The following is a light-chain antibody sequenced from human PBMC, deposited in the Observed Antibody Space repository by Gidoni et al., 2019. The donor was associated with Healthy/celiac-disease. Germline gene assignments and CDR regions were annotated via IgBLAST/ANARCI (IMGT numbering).Light chain of an antibody. Sequence: EIVLTQSPGTLSLSPGERATLSCRASQSVSSSYLAWYQQKPCQAPRLLIYGASSRATDIPDRFSGSGSGTDFTLTISRLEPEDFAVYYCQQYGSSPYTFGQGTKLEIK. J-gene: IGKJ2*01. CDR2: GAS. CDR3: QQYGSSPYT. V-gene: IGKV3-20*01. CDR1: QSVSSSY.